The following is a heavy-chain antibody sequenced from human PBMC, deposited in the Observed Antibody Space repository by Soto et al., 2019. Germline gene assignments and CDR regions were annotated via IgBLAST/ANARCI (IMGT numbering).Heavy chain of an antibody. CDR1: GGTFSSYA. J-gene: IGHJ4*02. Sequence: QVQLVQSGAEVKKPGSSVKVSCKASGGTFSSYAISWVRQAPGQGLEWMGGIIPIFGTANYAQKFQGRVTITADESTSTAYMELSSLRSEDTAVYYCASGDIVVVVAAPHFDYWGQGALVTVSS. CDR3: ASGDIVVVVAAPHFDY. CDR2: IIPIFGTA. D-gene: IGHD2-15*01. V-gene: IGHV1-69*12.